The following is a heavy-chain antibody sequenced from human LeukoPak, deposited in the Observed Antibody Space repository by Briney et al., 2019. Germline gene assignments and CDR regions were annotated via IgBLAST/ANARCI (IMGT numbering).Heavy chain of an antibody. CDR3: AREDIVATTLDY. Sequence: GGSLRLSCAASGFTFSSYGMSWARQAPGKGLEWVSSISNSGGSTYHADSVKGRFTISRDNSKNTLYLQMNSLRAEDTAVYYCAREDIVATTLDYWGQGTLVTVSS. D-gene: IGHD5-12*01. CDR2: ISNSGGST. J-gene: IGHJ4*02. V-gene: IGHV3-23*01. CDR1: GFTFSSYG.